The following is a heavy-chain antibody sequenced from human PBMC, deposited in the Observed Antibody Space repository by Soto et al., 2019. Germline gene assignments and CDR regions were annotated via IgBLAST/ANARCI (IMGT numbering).Heavy chain of an antibody. D-gene: IGHD3-22*01. CDR1: GGSISSGDYY. J-gene: IGHJ4*02. Sequence: PSETLSLTCTVSGGSISSGDYYWSWIRQPPGEGLERIGYIYYSGSTYYNPSLKNRVTISVDTSKNQFSLKLSSVTAADTAVYYCARGAKGDSSGYYYEPYFDYWGQGTLVTVSS. CDR2: IYYSGST. V-gene: IGHV4-30-4*01. CDR3: ARGAKGDSSGYYYEPYFDY.